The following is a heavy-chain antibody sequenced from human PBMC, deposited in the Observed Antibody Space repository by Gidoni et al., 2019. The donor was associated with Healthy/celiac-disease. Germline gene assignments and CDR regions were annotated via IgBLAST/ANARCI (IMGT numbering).Heavy chain of an antibody. V-gene: IGHV3-49*03. CDR1: GFTLREYA. D-gene: IGHD2-2*01. CDR3: TREVVPAASLDAFDI. J-gene: IGHJ3*02. Sequence: EVQLVESGGGLVQPGRSLRLYCTACGFTLREYAMSWFRQAPGKGLECVGFIRSKAYGGTTEYAASVKGRFTISSDDSKSIAYLQMNSLKTEDTAVYYCTREVVPAASLDAFDIWGQGTMVTVSS. CDR2: IRSKAYGGTT.